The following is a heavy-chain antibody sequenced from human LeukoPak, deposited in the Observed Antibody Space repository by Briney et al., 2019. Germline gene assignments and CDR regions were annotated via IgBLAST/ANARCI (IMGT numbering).Heavy chain of an antibody. D-gene: IGHD4-23*01. CDR2: IRYDGGKK. CDR3: AKSDLNYGGNPDY. V-gene: IGHV3-30*02. J-gene: IGHJ4*02. Sequence: GGSLRLSCAASGFTFSSYGMHWVRQAPGKGLEWVAFIRYDGGKKYYADSVKGRFTISRDNSKNTLYLQMNSLRAEDTAVYYCAKSDLNYGGNPDYWGQGTLVTVSS. CDR1: GFTFSSYG.